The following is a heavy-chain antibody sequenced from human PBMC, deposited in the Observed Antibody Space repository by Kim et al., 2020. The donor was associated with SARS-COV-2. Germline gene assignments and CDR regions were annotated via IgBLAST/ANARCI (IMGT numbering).Heavy chain of an antibody. CDR3: ARSVFGDNY. CDR1: GFTFSHDW. Sequence: GGSLRLSCTASGFTFSHDWMTWVRQAPGKGLEWVASINQNGSESYYVDSVKGRFTISRDNSKNSLYLQMSSLRVEDTAVYYCARSVFGDNYWGQGTLVSVSS. J-gene: IGHJ4*02. V-gene: IGHV3-7*01. D-gene: IGHD3-10*02. CDR2: INQNGSES.